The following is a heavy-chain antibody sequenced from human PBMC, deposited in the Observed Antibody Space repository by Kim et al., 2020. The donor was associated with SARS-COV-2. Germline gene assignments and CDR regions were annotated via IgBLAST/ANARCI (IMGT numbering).Heavy chain of an antibody. J-gene: IGHJ5*02. V-gene: IGHV4-39*01. CDR3: ARHSNQWELLLSGWFDP. CDR2: IYYSGST. Sequence: SETLSLTCTVSGGSISSSSYYWGWIRQPPGKGLEWIGSIYYSGSTYYNPSLKSRVTISVDTSKNQFSLKLSSVTAADTAVYYCARHSNQWELLLSGWFDPWGQGTLVTVSS. CDR1: GGSISSSSYY. D-gene: IGHD1-26*01.